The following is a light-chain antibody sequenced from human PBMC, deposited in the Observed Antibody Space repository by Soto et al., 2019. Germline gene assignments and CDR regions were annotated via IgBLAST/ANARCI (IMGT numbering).Light chain of an antibody. CDR1: QSVSSSY. V-gene: IGKV3-20*01. CDR2: GAS. Sequence: EIVLTQSPGTLSLSPGERATLSCRASQSVSSSYLAWYQQKPGQAPRLLIYGASSSATGIPDRFSGSGSGTHFTLTISSLEPEDFTVYYCQQYGSSPRTFGQGTKVEIK. CDR3: QQYGSSPRT. J-gene: IGKJ1*01.